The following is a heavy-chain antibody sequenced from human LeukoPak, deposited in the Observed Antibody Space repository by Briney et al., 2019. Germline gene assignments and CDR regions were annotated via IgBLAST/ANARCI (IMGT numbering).Heavy chain of an antibody. V-gene: IGHV3-21*01. Sequence: GGSLRLSCAASGFTFSSYSMNWVRQAPGKGLEWVSSVSSSSSYIYYADSVKGRFTISRDNAKNSLYLQMNSLRAEDTAVYYCARVSGQLADQFDYWGQGTLVTVSS. CDR2: VSSSSSYI. CDR1: GFTFSSYS. J-gene: IGHJ4*02. CDR3: ARVSGQLADQFDY. D-gene: IGHD6-13*01.